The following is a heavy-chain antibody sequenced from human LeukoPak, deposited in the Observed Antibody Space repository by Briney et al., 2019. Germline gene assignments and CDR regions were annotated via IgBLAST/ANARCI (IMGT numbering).Heavy chain of an antibody. J-gene: IGHJ4*02. CDR2: IYYSGST. CDR1: GGSISSGDFY. CDR3: AGGYDFWSGYRDY. Sequence: NPSQTLSLTCTVSGGSISSGDFYWRWIRQPPGKGLEWIGYIYYSGSTYYNPSLKSRVTISVDTSKNQFSLKLSSVTAADTAVYYCAGGYDFWSGYRDYWGQGTLVTVSS. D-gene: IGHD3-3*01. V-gene: IGHV4-30-4*01.